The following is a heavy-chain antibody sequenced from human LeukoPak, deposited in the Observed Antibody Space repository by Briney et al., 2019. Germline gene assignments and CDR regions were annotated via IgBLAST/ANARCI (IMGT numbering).Heavy chain of an antibody. CDR2: IYYSGST. V-gene: IGHV4-59*08. D-gene: IGHD6-19*01. Sequence: PSETLSLTCTVSGGSISSYYWSWIRQPPGKGLEWIGYIYYSGSTNYNPSLKSRVTISVDTSKNQFSLKLSSVTAADTAVYYCARRILAVAPFDYWGQGTLVTVSS. J-gene: IGHJ4*02. CDR1: GGSISSYY. CDR3: ARRILAVAPFDY.